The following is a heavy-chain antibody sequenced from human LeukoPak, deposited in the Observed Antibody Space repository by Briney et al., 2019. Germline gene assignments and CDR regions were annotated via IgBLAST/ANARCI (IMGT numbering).Heavy chain of an antibody. CDR2: IYTTGSTDST. D-gene: IGHD6-19*01. J-gene: IGHJ5*02. V-gene: IGHV4-4*07. Sequence: SETLSLTCTVSGGSISSSYCSWIRQPAGKGLEWIGRIYTTGSTDSTDFNPSLKSRVTMSVDTSKNQFSLKLSSVTAADTAVYYCARHSSSQWLVRNWFDPWGQGTLVTVSS. CDR1: GGSISSSY. CDR3: ARHSSSQWLVRNWFDP.